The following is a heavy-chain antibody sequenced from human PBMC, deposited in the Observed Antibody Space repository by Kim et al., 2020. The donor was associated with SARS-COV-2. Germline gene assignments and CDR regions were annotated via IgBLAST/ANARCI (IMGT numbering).Heavy chain of an antibody. CDR3: ARGKDSSSWYPFDY. V-gene: IGHV4-34*01. D-gene: IGHD6-13*01. Sequence: SETLSLTCAVYGGSFSGYYWSWIRQPPGKGLEWIGEINHSGSTNYNPSLKSRVTISVDTSKNQFSLKLSSVTAADTAVYYCARGKDSSSWYPFDYWGQGTLVTVSS. CDR2: INHSGST. J-gene: IGHJ4*02. CDR1: GGSFSGYY.